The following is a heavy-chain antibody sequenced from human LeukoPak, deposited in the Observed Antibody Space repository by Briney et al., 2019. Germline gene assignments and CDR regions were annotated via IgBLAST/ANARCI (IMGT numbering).Heavy chain of an antibody. J-gene: IGHJ4*02. CDR1: GFTFSNYG. V-gene: IGHV3-30*02. CDR3: ATNVPSDY. Sequence: GGSLRLSCTASGFTFSNYGMHWVRQAPGKGLEWVAFIRYDGSNKYYADSVKGRFTISRDNSKNTLYLQMNSLRAEDTAVYYCATNVPSDYWGQGTLVTVSS. CDR2: IRYDGSNK.